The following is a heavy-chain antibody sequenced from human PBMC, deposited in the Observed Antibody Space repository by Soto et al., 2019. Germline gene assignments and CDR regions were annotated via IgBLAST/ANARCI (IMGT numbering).Heavy chain of an antibody. CDR3: AKDDSPSLSLGQVNPAAY. Sequence: GGSLRLSCAASGFTFSSYGMHWVRQAPGKGLEWVAVISYDGSNKYYADSVKGRFTISRDNSKNTLYLQMNSLRAEDTAVYYCAKDDSPSLSLGQVNPAAYWAQGTLVTVSS. J-gene: IGHJ4*02. CDR1: GFTFSSYG. V-gene: IGHV3-30*18. D-gene: IGHD2-15*01. CDR2: ISYDGSNK.